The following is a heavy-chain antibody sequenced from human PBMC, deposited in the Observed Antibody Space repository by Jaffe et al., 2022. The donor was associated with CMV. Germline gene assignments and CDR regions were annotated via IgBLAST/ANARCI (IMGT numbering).Heavy chain of an antibody. CDR3: ARTPSLQYGDYSARPFDY. V-gene: IGHV4-59*08. J-gene: IGHJ4*02. Sequence: QVQLQESGPGLVKPSETLSLTCTVSGGSISSYYWSWIRQPPGKGLEWIGYIYYSGSTNYNPSLKSRVTISVDTSKNQFSLKLSSVTAADTAVYYCARTPSLQYGDYSARPFDYWGQGTLVTVSS. D-gene: IGHD4-17*01. CDR2: IYYSGST. CDR1: GGSISSYY.